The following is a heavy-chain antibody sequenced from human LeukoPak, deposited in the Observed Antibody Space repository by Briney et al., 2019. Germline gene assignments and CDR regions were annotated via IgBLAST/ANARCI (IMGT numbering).Heavy chain of an antibody. CDR2: FDWDNDK. J-gene: IGHJ4*02. Sequence: SGPALVKPRQTLTLTCTFSGFSLSTSGMRVGWVRQPPGKGLEWLARFDWDNDKFYSTSLKTRLTISKDTSKNQVVLTMTNMDPVDTATYYCALTTVTTNNVELDYWGQGTLVTVSS. CDR3: ALTTVTTNNVELDY. V-gene: IGHV2-70*04. D-gene: IGHD4-11*01. CDR1: GFSLSTSGMR.